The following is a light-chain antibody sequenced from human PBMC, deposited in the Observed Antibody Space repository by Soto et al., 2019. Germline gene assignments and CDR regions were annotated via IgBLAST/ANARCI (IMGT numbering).Light chain of an antibody. V-gene: IGKV3-20*01. CDR2: GAS. Sequence: EFVLTQSPGTLSVSPGERATLSCRVSQNVRSNSLAWYQQKPGQAPRLLIYGASNRATGIPGRFSGSGSGTDFTLTVTRLEPEDFAVYYCQQYGSSPITFGQGTRLENK. J-gene: IGKJ5*01. CDR3: QQYGSSPIT. CDR1: QNVRSNS.